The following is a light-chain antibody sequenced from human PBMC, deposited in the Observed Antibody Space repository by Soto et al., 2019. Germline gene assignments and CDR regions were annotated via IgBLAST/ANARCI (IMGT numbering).Light chain of an antibody. J-gene: IGLJ3*02. CDR2: DVS. Sequence: QSALTQAASVSGSPGQSITISCTGTSSDVGGYNYVSWYQQHPGKAPKLMIYDVSNRPSGVSNRFSGSKSGNTASLTISGLQAEDEADYYCSSYTSSSTLPWVFGGGTQLTVL. CDR3: SSYTSSSTLPWV. CDR1: SSDVGGYNY. V-gene: IGLV2-14*01.